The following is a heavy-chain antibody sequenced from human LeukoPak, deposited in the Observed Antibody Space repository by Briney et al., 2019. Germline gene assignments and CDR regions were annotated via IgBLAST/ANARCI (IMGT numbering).Heavy chain of an antibody. J-gene: IGHJ4*02. CDR1: DFTFSSYT. V-gene: IGHV3-23*01. CDR3: ARDPNWGSGY. D-gene: IGHD7-27*01. Sequence: GGSLRLSCVASDFTFSSYTMIWVRQAPGKALEWVSVIGTRGDGIHYADSVKGRFTISRDGSKNTLYLQMNSLRAEDTAVYYCARDPNWGSGYWGQGTLVTVSS. CDR2: IGTRGDGI.